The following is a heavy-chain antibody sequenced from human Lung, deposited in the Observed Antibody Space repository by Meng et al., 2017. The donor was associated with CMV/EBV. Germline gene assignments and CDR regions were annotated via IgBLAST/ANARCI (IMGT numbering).Heavy chain of an antibody. V-gene: IGHV1-69*10. CDR2: IIPIFAIA. CDR1: RNTFSSYT. Sequence: SVXVSCKASRNTFSSYTLTWVRQAPGQGLEWMGGIIPIFAIANYAQSFRGRVTITADTSTSTGYMELSGLRSEDTAVYYCAVYCGTTSCYDGYGMDVWGQGTTVTVS. D-gene: IGHD2-2*01. CDR3: AVYCGTTSCYDGYGMDV. J-gene: IGHJ6*02.